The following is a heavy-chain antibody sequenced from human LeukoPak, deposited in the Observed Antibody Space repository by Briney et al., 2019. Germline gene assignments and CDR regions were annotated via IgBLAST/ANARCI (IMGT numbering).Heavy chain of an antibody. CDR2: INPNSGGT. V-gene: IGHV1-2*06. Sequence: GASVKVSCKASGYTFTGYYMHWVRQAPGQGLEWMGRINPNSGGTNYAQKFQGRVTMTRDTSISTAYMELSRLRSDDTAVYYCASTIFGVVITAGYGMDVWGQGTTVTVSS. CDR1: GYTFTGYY. D-gene: IGHD3-3*01. CDR3: ASTIFGVVITAGYGMDV. J-gene: IGHJ6*02.